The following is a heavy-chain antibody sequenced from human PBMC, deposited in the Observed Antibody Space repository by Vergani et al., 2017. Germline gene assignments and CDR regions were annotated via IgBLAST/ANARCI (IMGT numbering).Heavy chain of an antibody. J-gene: IGHJ3*02. CDR3: ASQGMLRGYSYGDDAFDI. Sequence: QVQLVQSGAEVKKPGSSVKVSCKASGGTFSSYAISWVRQAPGQGLEWMGGIIPIFGTANYAQKFQGIVTITADESTCTAYMELSSLSSEDTAVYYCASQGMLRGYSYGDDAFDIWGQGTMVTVSS. V-gene: IGHV1-69*01. D-gene: IGHD5-18*01. CDR2: IIPIFGTA. CDR1: GGTFSSYA.